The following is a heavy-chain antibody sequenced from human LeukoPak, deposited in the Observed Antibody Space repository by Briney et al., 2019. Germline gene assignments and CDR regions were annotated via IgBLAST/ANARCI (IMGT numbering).Heavy chain of an antibody. CDR3: ARDFYLDGYPYFDY. Sequence: PSETLSLTCTVSLDSTTSNFWSWVRQPPAKGLEWVGYVYYSGATNYNPYLNSQVPISVDTSKNQFSLKLSSVTAADTAVYFCARDFYLDGYPYFDYWGQGTLVTVSS. V-gene: IGHV4-59*01. J-gene: IGHJ4*02. CDR2: VYYSGAT. D-gene: IGHD5-24*01. CDR1: LDSTTSNF.